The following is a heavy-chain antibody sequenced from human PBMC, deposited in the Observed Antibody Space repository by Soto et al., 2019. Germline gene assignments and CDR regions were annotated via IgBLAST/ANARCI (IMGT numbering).Heavy chain of an antibody. CDR1: GFTFTSYW. J-gene: IGHJ4*02. V-gene: IGHV3-7*01. D-gene: IGHD3-9*01. Sequence: QSGGSLRLSCAASGFTFTSYWMSWVRQAPGKGLEWVASIKQNGGEAYYVDSVTGRFTISRDNAKNSLYLEMNSLRAEDRAVYYCATSSDTGYIFDFWGQGTLVTVSS. CDR2: IKQNGGEA. CDR3: ATSSDTGYIFDF.